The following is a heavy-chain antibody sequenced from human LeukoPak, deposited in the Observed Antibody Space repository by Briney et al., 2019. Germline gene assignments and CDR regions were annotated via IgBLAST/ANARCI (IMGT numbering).Heavy chain of an antibody. J-gene: IGHJ4*02. CDR1: GYTFTRNA. CDR3: ARGYCNSTSCYYFDF. D-gene: IGHD2-2*01. V-gene: IGHV1-3*04. Sequence: ASVTVSCKASGYTFTRNAMHWVRQAPGQRLEWMGWINTGNGNTKYSQKFQDRVTITRDTSANTAYMELSSLRSEDTAVYYCARGYCNSTSCYYFDFWGQGTLVTVSS. CDR2: INTGNGNT.